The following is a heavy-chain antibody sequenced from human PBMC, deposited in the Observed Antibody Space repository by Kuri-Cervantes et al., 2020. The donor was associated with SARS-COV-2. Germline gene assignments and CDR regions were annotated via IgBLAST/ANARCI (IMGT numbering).Heavy chain of an antibody. J-gene: IGHJ6*02. D-gene: IGHD1/OR15-1a*01. V-gene: IGHV3-7*04. Sequence: GGSLRLSCEASGFTLTYRWMAWFRQAPGKGLEWVANTNQDGNEKHYADSVKGRFTISRDNAENSVYLQMNSLRAEDTAVYFCSRDGKTTAVWNYDYYGLDVWGQGTTVTVSS. CDR3: SRDGKTTAVWNYDYYGLDV. CDR1: GFTLTYRW. CDR2: TNQDGNEK.